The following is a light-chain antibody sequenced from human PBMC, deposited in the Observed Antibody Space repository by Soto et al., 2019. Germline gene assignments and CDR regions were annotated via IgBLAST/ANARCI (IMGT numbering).Light chain of an antibody. V-gene: IGLV2-23*01. CDR2: EGS. CDR3: CSYAGSSFVV. Sequence: QSALTQPASVSGSPGQSITISCTGTSSDVGSYNLVSWYQQHPGKAPKLMIYEGSKRPSGVSNRFSGSKSGNTASLTISGLQAEDVADYYCCSYAGSSFVVFGGGTKLTVL. J-gene: IGLJ2*01. CDR1: SSDVGSYNL.